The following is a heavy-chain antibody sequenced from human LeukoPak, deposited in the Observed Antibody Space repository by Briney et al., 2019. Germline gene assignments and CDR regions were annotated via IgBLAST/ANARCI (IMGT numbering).Heavy chain of an antibody. J-gene: IGHJ4*02. Sequence: GGPLRLSCAASGFTFSDYYMSWIRQAPGKGLEWVSYISSSGSTIYYADSVKGRFTISRDNAKNSLYLQMNSLRAEDTAVYYCARSRPYYYDSSGYSFDYWGQGTLVTVSS. D-gene: IGHD3-22*01. CDR1: GFTFSDYY. CDR3: ARSRPYYYDSSGYSFDY. V-gene: IGHV3-11*01. CDR2: ISSSGSTI.